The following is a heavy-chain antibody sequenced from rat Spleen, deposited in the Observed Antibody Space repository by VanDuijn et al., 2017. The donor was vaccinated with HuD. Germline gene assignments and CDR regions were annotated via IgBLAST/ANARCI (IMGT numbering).Heavy chain of an antibody. J-gene: IGHJ4*01. CDR2: INYDGNAP. CDR1: GFNFSDYY. Sequence: EVQLVESDGGLVQPGRSLKLSCAASGFNFSDYYMAWVRQAPTKGLEWVATINYDGNAPYYRDSVKGRFTISRDNAKSTLYLQMDSLRSEDTATYYCARHRLYYYDGTYYYSRVMDAWGQGASVTVSS. D-gene: IGHD1-12*02. CDR3: ARHRLYYYDGTYYYSRVMDA. V-gene: IGHV5-29*01.